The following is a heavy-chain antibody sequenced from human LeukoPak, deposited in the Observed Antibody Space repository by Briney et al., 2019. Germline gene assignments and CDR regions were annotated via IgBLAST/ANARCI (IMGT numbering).Heavy chain of an antibody. CDR2: IFTSGIT. Sequence: ETLSLTCSVSGASISGYYWNWIGQPAGEGLEWIGRIFTSGITSYNPSLKSRVTMSVDTSNNQFSLRLSSVTAADTAVYYCARSPPDSNSLDYWGLGTLVTISS. CDR3: ARSPPDSNSLDY. J-gene: IGHJ4*02. V-gene: IGHV4-4*07. D-gene: IGHD4-11*01. CDR1: GASISGYY.